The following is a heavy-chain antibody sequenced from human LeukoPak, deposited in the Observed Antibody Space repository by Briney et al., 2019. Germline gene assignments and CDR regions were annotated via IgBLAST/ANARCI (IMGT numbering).Heavy chain of an antibody. Sequence: AASVKVSCKASGYTFTGYYMHWVRQAPGQGLEWMGWINPNSGGTNYAQKFQGRVTMTRDTSISTAYMELSRLRSDDTAVYYCAREGPHYDSSGYYGGWFDPWGQGTLVTVSS. D-gene: IGHD3-22*01. J-gene: IGHJ5*02. CDR1: GYTFTGYY. V-gene: IGHV1-2*02. CDR2: INPNSGGT. CDR3: AREGPHYDSSGYYGGWFDP.